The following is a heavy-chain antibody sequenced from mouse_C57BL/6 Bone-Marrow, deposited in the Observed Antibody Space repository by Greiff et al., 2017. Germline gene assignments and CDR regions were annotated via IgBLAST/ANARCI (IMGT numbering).Heavy chain of an antibody. J-gene: IGHJ3*01. D-gene: IGHD3-2*02. Sequence: QVQLQQSGAELVRPGTSVKVSCKASGYAFTNYLIEWVKQRPGQGLEWIGVINPGSGGTNYNEKFKGKATLTADKSSSTAYMQLSSLTSEDSAVYFCARTAQATLAWCGYWGQGTLVTVSA. CDR3: ARTAQATLAWCGY. CDR1: GYAFTNYL. V-gene: IGHV1-54*01. CDR2: INPGSGGT.